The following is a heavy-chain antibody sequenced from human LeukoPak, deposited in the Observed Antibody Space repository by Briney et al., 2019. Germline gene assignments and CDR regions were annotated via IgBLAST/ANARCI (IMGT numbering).Heavy chain of an antibody. J-gene: IGHJ4*02. V-gene: IGHV3-74*01. CDR2: INSDGSST. CDR1: GFTFSSYW. Sequence: GGSLRLSCAASGFTFSSYWMHWVRQAPGKGLVWVSRINSDGSSTSYADSVKGRFTISRDNAKNSLYLQMNSLRAEDTAVYYCARGGVYSGYDLEYWGEGTVVTVSS. D-gene: IGHD5-12*01. CDR3: ARGGVYSGYDLEY.